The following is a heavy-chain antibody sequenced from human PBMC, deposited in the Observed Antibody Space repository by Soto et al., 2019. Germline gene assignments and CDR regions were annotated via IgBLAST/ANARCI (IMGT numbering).Heavy chain of an antibody. CDR1: GFTFSSYG. CDR3: AKPREFWSGTYFDY. V-gene: IGHV3-30*18. Sequence: QVQLVESGGGVVQPGRSLRLSCAASGFTFSSYGMHWVRQAPGKGLEWVAVISYDGSNKYYADSVKGRFTISRDNSKNTLYLQMNSLRAADTAVYYCAKPREFWSGTYFDYWGQGTLVTVSS. CDR2: ISYDGSNK. D-gene: IGHD3-3*01. J-gene: IGHJ4*02.